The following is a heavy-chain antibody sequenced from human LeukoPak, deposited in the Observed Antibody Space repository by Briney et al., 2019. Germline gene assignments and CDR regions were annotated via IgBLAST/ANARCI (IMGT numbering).Heavy chain of an antibody. J-gene: IGHJ3*02. CDR2: IYTSGST. Sequence: PSETLSLTCTVSGGYISSGRYYWSWIRQPAGKGLEWIGRIYTSGSTNYNPSLKSRVTISVDTSKNQFSLKLSSVTAADTAVYYCATVFRGVVTPTYAFDIWGQGTMVTVSS. D-gene: IGHD4-23*01. CDR1: GGYISSGRYY. V-gene: IGHV4-61*02. CDR3: ATVFRGVVTPTYAFDI.